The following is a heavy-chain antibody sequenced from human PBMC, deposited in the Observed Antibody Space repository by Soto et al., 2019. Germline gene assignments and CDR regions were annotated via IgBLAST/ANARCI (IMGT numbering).Heavy chain of an antibody. V-gene: IGHV3-64*01. Sequence: PGGSLRLSCAASGFTFSSYAMHWVRQAPGKGLEYVSVINSNGGSTYYANSVKGRFTISRDNSKNTLYLQMGSLRAEDMAVYYCARDVDTTSHLNWFDPWGQGVMVTVSS. CDR3: ARDVDTTSHLNWFDP. CDR1: GFTFSSYA. CDR2: INSNGGST. J-gene: IGHJ5*02. D-gene: IGHD5-18*01.